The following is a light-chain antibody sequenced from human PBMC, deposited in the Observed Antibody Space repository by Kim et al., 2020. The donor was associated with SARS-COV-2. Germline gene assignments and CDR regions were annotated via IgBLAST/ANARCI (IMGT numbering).Light chain of an antibody. CDR3: QSYNRDNVL. Sequence: GTTVPITCTRSSGSIDDSYVQWYQQRPGGVPTTVIYEDDQRPSGVSDRFSGSIDNSSNSASLTITGLRTEDEADYYCQSYNRDNVLFGGGTQLTVL. J-gene: IGLJ2*01. CDR2: EDD. V-gene: IGLV6-57*03. CDR1: SGSIDDSY.